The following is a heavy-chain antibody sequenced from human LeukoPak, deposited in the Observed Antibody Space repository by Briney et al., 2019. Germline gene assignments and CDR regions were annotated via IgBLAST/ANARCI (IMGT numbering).Heavy chain of an antibody. CDR2: ISTGSTTI. J-gene: IGHJ4*02. CDR3: ARAAYCGGDCYYFDY. D-gene: IGHD2-21*02. Sequence: GGSLRLSCAGSGFSFSSYSINWVRQAPGKGLEWVSYISTGSTTIYYADSVKGRFTISRDNARNSLYLQMNSLRDEDTAVYYCARAAYCGGDCYYFDYWGQGILVIVSS. CDR1: GFSFSSYS. V-gene: IGHV3-48*02.